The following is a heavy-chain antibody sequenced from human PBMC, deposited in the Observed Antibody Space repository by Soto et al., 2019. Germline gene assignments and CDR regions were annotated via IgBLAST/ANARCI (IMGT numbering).Heavy chain of an antibody. Sequence: SVKVSCKASGGTFSSYAISWVRQAPGQGLEWMGGIIPIFGTANYAQKFQGRVTITADESTSTAYMELSSLRSEDTAVYYCARESGYYDSSGYYYVGYYYYVMDVWGQGTTVTVSS. D-gene: IGHD3-22*01. J-gene: IGHJ6*02. CDR3: ARESGYYDSSGYYYVGYYYYVMDV. CDR2: IIPIFGTA. V-gene: IGHV1-69*13. CDR1: GGTFSSYA.